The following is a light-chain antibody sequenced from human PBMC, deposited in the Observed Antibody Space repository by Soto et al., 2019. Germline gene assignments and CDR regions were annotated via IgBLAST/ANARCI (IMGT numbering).Light chain of an antibody. J-gene: IGLJ2*01. CDR2: EVS. CDR1: SSDVGDYNY. V-gene: IGLV2-14*01. Sequence: QSALTQPASVSGSPGQSITISCTGTSSDVGDYNYVSWYQQHPGKAPKLIIYEVSHRLSGVSNRFSGSKSGHTASLTISGLRDEDEADYYCSSYISNSIVVFGGGTKLTVL. CDR3: SSYISNSIVV.